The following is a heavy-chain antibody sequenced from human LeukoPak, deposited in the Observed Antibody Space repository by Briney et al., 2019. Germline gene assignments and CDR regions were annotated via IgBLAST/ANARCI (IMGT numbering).Heavy chain of an antibody. D-gene: IGHD1-26*01. Sequence: SETLSLTCTVSGGSITSGDFYWSWVRQPPGKGLEWIGYIYYSGSTNYNPSLKSRVTISVDTSKNQFSLKLSSVTAADTAVYYCARAAYSGSYHSDYWGQGTLVTVSS. CDR3: ARAAYSGSYHSDY. J-gene: IGHJ4*02. V-gene: IGHV4-61*08. CDR1: GGSITSGDFY. CDR2: IYYSGST.